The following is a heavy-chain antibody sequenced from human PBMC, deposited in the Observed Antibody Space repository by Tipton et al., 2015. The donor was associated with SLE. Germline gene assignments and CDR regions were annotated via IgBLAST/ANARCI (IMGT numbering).Heavy chain of an antibody. V-gene: IGHV4-34*01. CDR3: ARGRRPVIRYFDGPKGAFFDS. J-gene: IGHJ4*02. Sequence: LRLSCAVYGGSFNGHYWNWFRQSPGKGLEWIGESNESGITHYNSPLKSRVTISVDTSKSQFSLKLRSVIAADTALYYCARGRRPVIRYFDGPKGAFFDSWGQGNLVTVSS. D-gene: IGHD3-9*01. CDR2: SNESGIT. CDR1: GGSFNGHY.